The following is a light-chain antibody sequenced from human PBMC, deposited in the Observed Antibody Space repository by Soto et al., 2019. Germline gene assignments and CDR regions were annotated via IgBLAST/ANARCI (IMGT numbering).Light chain of an antibody. CDR2: EGT. CDR1: SSDVVTYNL. Sequence: QSALAQPASVSGSPGQSISISCTGTSSDVVTYNLVSWYQQHPGKAPTVLIYEGTKRPSGVSNRFSGSKSGHTASLTISGLQTEDEADYYCDSFAGSTTFCGVFGPGTKVTVL. CDR3: DSFAGSTTFCGV. V-gene: IGLV2-23*03. J-gene: IGLJ1*01.